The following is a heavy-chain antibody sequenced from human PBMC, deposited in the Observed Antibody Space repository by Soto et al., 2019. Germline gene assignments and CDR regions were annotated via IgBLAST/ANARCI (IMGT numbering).Heavy chain of an antibody. CDR1: GFTFSSYA. D-gene: IGHD3-22*01. CDR2: ISGSGGST. Sequence: PGGSLRLSCAASGFTFSSYAMSWVRQAPGKGLEWVSAISGSGGSTYYADSVKGRFTISRDNSKNTLHLQMNSLRAEDTAVYYCAKADYYDSSGYYPQYYYGMDVWGQGTTVTVSS. J-gene: IGHJ6*02. CDR3: AKADYYDSSGYYPQYYYGMDV. V-gene: IGHV3-23*01.